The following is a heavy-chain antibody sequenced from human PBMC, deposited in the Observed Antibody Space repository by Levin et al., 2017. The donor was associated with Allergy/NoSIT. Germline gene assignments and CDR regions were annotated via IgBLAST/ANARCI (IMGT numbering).Heavy chain of an antibody. CDR3: ARGPYSSGRYAIDC. CDR2: VYTSGNT. CDR1: GGSISSYG. Sequence: PSETLSLTCTVSGGSISSYGWSWIRQPAGKRLEWIGRVYTSGNTDYNPSLKSRVTMSVDTSKNQFSLRLSSVTAADTAVYYCARGPYSSGRYAIDCWGQGTLVTVSS. D-gene: IGHD6-19*01. J-gene: IGHJ4*02. V-gene: IGHV4-4*07.